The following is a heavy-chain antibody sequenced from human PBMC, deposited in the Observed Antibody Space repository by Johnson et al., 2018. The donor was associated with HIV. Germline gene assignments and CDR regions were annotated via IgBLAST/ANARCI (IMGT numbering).Heavy chain of an antibody. CDR1: GFTVSNNY. D-gene: IGHD5-12*01. V-gene: IGHV3-66*03. CDR2: INWDGDST. J-gene: IGHJ3*02. CDR3: ARGGPGSTRPRWADIVATPYQLAAFDI. Sequence: VQLVESGGDLIQPGGSLRLSCAVSGFTVSNNYMNWVRQAPGKGLEWVSLINWDGDSTYYADSVKGRFTISRDNSKNTLYLQMNSLRAEDTAVYYCARGGPGSTRPRWADIVATPYQLAAFDIWGQGTMVTVSS.